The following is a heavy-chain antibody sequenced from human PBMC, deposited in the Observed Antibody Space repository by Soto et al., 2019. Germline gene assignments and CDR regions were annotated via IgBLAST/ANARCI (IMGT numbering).Heavy chain of an antibody. CDR2: IKSKTDGGTT. J-gene: IGHJ6*02. CDR1: GFTLSAYW. Sequence: GGSLRLSCAASGFTLSAYWMTWVRQAPGKGLEWVGRIKSKTDGGTTDYAAPVKGRFTISRDDSKNTLYLQMNSLKTEDTAVYYCTTPTGYSSSWSQFYYYYYGMDVWGQGTTVTVSS. CDR3: TTPTGYSSSWSQFYYYYYGMDV. V-gene: IGHV3-15*01. D-gene: IGHD6-13*01.